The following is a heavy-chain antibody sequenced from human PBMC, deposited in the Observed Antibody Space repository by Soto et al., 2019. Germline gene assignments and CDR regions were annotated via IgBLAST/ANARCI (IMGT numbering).Heavy chain of an antibody. V-gene: IGHV5-51*01. CDR3: ARHENSGYDWYYFYPHMDA. J-gene: IGHJ6*02. D-gene: IGHD5-12*01. Sequence: GESLKISCKGSGYNFPTYWIAWVRQMPGKGLEWMGIIYPGDSDVRYSPSFQGRVIISADKSISTAFLQWSSLKASDTDMYYCARHENSGYDWYYFYPHMDAWGHGTTVTVSS. CDR1: GYNFPTYW. CDR2: IYPGDSDV.